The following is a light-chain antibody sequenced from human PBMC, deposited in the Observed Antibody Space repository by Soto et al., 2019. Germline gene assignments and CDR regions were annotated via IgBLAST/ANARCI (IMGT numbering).Light chain of an antibody. J-gene: IGLJ3*02. CDR2: EVR. CDR3: SAYTARSTLV. V-gene: IGLV2-14*01. Sequence: QSALTQPASVSGSAGPSITISCSGTIRDVGAYNLVSWYQQHPVKAPKLIIYEVRNRPSGISSRLSGSRSGNTASLTISGLQSEDEGDYYCSAYTARSTLVFGGGTKVTVL. CDR1: IRDVGAYNL.